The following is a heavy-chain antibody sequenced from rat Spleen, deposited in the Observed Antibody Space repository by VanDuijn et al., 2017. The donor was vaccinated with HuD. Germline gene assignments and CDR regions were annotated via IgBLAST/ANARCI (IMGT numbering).Heavy chain of an antibody. CDR1: GYSITSSYR. J-gene: IGHJ1*01. D-gene: IGHD1-12*01. Sequence: EVQLQESGPGLVKPSQSLSLTCSVTGYSITSSYRWNWIRKFPGNKLEWMGSINSAGSTNHNPSLKSRISITRDTSKNQFFLQVISVTTEDTGTYYCAGSLSYAHYFWYFDFWGPGTMVTVSS. CDR3: AGSLSYAHYFWYFDF. CDR2: INSAGST. V-gene: IGHV3-3*01.